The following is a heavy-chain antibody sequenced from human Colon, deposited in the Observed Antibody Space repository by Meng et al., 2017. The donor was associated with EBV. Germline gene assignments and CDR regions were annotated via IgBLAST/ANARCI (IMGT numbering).Heavy chain of an antibody. J-gene: IGHJ4*02. V-gene: IGHV4-39*07. CDR3: ARGDLDGDCYYCLDF. CDR1: GDSVSNKNKY. D-gene: IGHD2-21*02. Sequence: QPPGQESGPGLVNPSETLPLTCSVSGDSVSNKNKYWGWIRQPPGKGLEWIGNIYYSGRTNYNPSLTSRVAISVDTSKNQFSLRLNSVTAADSAIYSCARGDLDGDCYYCLDFWGQGALVTVSS. CDR2: IYYSGRT.